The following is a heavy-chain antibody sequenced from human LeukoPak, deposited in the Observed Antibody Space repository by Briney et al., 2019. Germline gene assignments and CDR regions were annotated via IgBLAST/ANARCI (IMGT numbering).Heavy chain of an antibody. CDR1: GGSISSSSYY. D-gene: IGHD3-22*01. J-gene: IGHJ4*02. CDR3: ARDYSSGYYLN. V-gene: IGHV4-39*07. Sequence: SEALSLTCTVSGGSISSSSYYWGWIRQPPGKGLEWIGSIYYSGSTYYNPSLKSRVTISVDTSKNQFSLKLSSVTAADTAVYYCARDYSSGYYLNWGQGTLVTVSS. CDR2: IYYSGST.